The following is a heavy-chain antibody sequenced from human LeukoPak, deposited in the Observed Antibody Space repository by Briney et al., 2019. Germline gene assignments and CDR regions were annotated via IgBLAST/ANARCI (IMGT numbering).Heavy chain of an antibody. J-gene: IGHJ4*02. CDR3: ARGSTYYSSGWSAFDL. V-gene: IGHV3-30*03. Sequence: GRSLRLSCAAAGFTFRSYAVHWVRQSPGKGLEWVAAISFDGSNIYYADSVEGRFSISRDNSKNALYLQMDNLRAEDTAVYYCARGSTYYSSGWSAFDLWGQGTLVTVSS. D-gene: IGHD6-19*01. CDR1: GFTFRSYA. CDR2: ISFDGSNI.